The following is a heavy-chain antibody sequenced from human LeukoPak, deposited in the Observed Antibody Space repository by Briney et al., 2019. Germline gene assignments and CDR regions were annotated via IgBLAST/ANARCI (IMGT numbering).Heavy chain of an antibody. D-gene: IGHD3-10*01. CDR3: ARDLPGYHYGSGSPFDY. V-gene: IGHV1-2*02. CDR2: INPNSGGT. CDR1: GYTFTGYY. J-gene: IGHJ4*02. Sequence: ASVKVSCKASGYTFTGYYMHWVRQAPGQGLEWMGWINPNSGGTNYAQKFQGRVTMTRDTSISTAYMELSRLRSDDTAAYYCARDLPGYHYGSGSPFDYWGQGTLVTVSS.